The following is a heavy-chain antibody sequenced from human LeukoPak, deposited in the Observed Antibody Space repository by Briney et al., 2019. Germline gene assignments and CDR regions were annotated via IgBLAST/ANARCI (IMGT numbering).Heavy chain of an antibody. J-gene: IGHJ4*02. CDR2: ISGSGGST. D-gene: IGHD3-22*01. Sequence: GGSLRLSCAGSGFTFSSSAMNWVRKAPGKGLEWVSGISGSGGSTYYADSVKGRFTISRDNSKNTLYLQMNSLRAEDTAVYYCAKRYYDSSPYTDYWGQGTLVTVSS. CDR3: AKRYYDSSPYTDY. V-gene: IGHV3-23*01. CDR1: GFTFSSSA.